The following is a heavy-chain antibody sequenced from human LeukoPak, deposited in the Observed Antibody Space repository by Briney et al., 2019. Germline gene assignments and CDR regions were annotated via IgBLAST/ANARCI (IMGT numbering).Heavy chain of an antibody. CDR3: ASHRIVVVPAAIPADYYYYYMDV. CDR1: GGSFSGYY. CDR2: IYTSGST. D-gene: IGHD2-2*01. V-gene: IGHV4-59*10. Sequence: SETLSLTCAVYGGSFSGYYWSWIRQPAGKGLEWIGRIYTSGSTNYNPSLKSRVTISVDTSKNQFSLKLSSVTAADTAVYYCASHRIVVVPAAIPADYYYYYMDVWGKGTTVTISS. J-gene: IGHJ6*03.